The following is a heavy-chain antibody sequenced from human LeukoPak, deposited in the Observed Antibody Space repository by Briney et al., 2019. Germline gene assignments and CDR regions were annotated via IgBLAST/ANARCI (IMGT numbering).Heavy chain of an antibody. CDR1: GGSISSGSYY. CDR2: IYTSGST. Sequence: SETLSLTCTVSGGSISSGSYYWSWIRQPAGKGREWIGRIYTSGSTNYNPSLKSRVTISVDTSKNQFSLKLSSVTAADTAVYYCARDRSGDYDFDYWGQGTLVTVSS. V-gene: IGHV4-61*02. CDR3: ARDRSGDYDFDY. J-gene: IGHJ4*02. D-gene: IGHD4-17*01.